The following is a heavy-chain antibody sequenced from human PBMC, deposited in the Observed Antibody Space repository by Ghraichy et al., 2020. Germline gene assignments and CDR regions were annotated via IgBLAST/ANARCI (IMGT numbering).Heavy chain of an antibody. CDR2: INPNSGGT. D-gene: IGHD1-26*01. V-gene: IGHV1-2*02. J-gene: IGHJ6*03. CDR1: GYTFTGYY. CDR3: ATGGSRIVGATPWPYYYMDV. Sequence: ASVKVSCKASGYTFTGYYMHWVRQAPGQGLEWMGWINPNSGGTNYAQKFQGRVTMTRDTSISTAYMELSRLRSDDTAVYYCATGGSRIVGATPWPYYYMDVWGKGTTVTVSS.